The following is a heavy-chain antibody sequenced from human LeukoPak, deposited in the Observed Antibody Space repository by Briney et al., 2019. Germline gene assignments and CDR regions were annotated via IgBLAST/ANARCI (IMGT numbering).Heavy chain of an antibody. CDR3: AGDRENIVVVPAAIHY. CDR1: GYTLTGYY. Sequence: ASVKVSCKASGYTLTGYYMHWVRQAPGQGLEWMGWINPNSGGTNYAQKFQGRVTMTRDTSISTAYMELSRLRSDDTAVYYCAGDRENIVVVPAAIHYWGQGTLVTVSS. CDR2: INPNSGGT. D-gene: IGHD2-2*01. J-gene: IGHJ4*02. V-gene: IGHV1-2*02.